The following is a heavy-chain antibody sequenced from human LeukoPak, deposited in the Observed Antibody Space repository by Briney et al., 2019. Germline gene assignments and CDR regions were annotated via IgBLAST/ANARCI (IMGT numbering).Heavy chain of an antibody. Sequence: GGSLRLSCAASGFTFSSYSMNWVRQAPGKGLEWVSYISSSSSTIYYADSVKGRFTISRDNSKNTLYLQMDSLRAEDTAVYYCAAFGSGYCSGGSCYIPDWGQGTLVTVSS. J-gene: IGHJ4*02. CDR3: AAFGSGYCSGGSCYIPD. V-gene: IGHV3-48*01. D-gene: IGHD2-15*01. CDR2: ISSSSSTI. CDR1: GFTFSSYS.